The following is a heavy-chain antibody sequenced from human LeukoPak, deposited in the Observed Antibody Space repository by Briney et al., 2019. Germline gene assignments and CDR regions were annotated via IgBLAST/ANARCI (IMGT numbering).Heavy chain of an antibody. J-gene: IGHJ4*02. CDR3: ARSPWIQLWLPFDY. CDR1: GGSISSYY. Sequence: SETLSLTCTVSGGSISSYYWSWIRQPPGKGLEWIGYIYYSGSTNYNPSLKSRVTISVDTPKNQFSLKLSSVTAADTAVYYCARSPWIQLWLPFDYWGQGTLVTVSS. V-gene: IGHV4-59*01. CDR2: IYYSGST. D-gene: IGHD5-18*01.